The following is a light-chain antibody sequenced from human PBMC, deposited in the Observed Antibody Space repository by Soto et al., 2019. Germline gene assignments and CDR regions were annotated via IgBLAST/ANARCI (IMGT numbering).Light chain of an antibody. CDR1: QHVRNSY. V-gene: IGKV3-20*01. Sequence: IVFTQSPGTLCLSPGERDTLSCKARQHVRNSYLAWYTQKPGQAPRLLIYGATSRATAIPDKFSGSRSGTDFTLTMRRLEPEDFAMYYCQQYDSTHFYTFCQGTNVDIK. CDR2: GAT. J-gene: IGKJ2*01. CDR3: QQYDSTHFYT.